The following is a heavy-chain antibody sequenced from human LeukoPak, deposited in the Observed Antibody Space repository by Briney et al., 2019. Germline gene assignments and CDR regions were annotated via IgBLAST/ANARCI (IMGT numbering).Heavy chain of an antibody. CDR3: ARVVSSSWVDY. D-gene: IGHD6-13*01. Sequence: TPSETLSLTCAVYGGSFSGYYWSWIRQPPGKGLEWIGYIYYSGSTNYNPSLKSRVTISVDTSKNQFSLKLSSVTAADTAVYYCARVVSSSWVDYWGQGTLVTVSS. CDR2: IYYSGST. J-gene: IGHJ4*02. CDR1: GGSFSGYY. V-gene: IGHV4-59*12.